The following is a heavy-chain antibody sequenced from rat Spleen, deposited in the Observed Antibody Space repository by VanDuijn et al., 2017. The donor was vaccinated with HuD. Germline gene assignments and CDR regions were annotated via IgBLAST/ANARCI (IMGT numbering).Heavy chain of an antibody. Sequence: EVQLVESDGGLVQPGRSLKLSCATSGFTFSDYYMAWVRQAPKKGLEWVASISYDGTATYYRDSVRGRFTISRDNAKSTLYLQMESLRSEDTATYYCARHGGLRNWFAYWGQGTLVTVSS. V-gene: IGHV5-7*01. J-gene: IGHJ3*01. CDR2: ISYDGTAT. CDR3: ARHGGLRNWFAY. D-gene: IGHD1-11*01. CDR1: GFTFSDYY.